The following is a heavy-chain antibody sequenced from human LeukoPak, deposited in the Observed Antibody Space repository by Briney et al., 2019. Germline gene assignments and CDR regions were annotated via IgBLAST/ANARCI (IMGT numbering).Heavy chain of an antibody. Sequence: SETLSLTCTVSGGSISSYYWSWIRQPPGKGLEWIGYIYYSGSTNYIPSLKSRVTISVDTSKNQFSLKLSSVTAADTAVYYCARDLQHTAMDAGGFDPWGQGTLVTVSS. CDR2: IYYSGST. V-gene: IGHV4-59*01. CDR1: GGSISSYY. D-gene: IGHD5-18*01. J-gene: IGHJ5*02. CDR3: ARDLQHTAMDAGGFDP.